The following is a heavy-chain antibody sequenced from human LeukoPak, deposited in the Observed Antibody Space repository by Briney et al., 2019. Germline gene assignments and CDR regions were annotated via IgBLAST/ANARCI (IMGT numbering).Heavy chain of an antibody. V-gene: IGHV3-23*01. Sequence: GGSLRLSCAASGFTFSSYAMSWVRQAPGKGLEWVSAISGSGGSTYYADSVKGRFTISRDNSKNTLYLQMNSLRAEDTAVYYCVKDSRRGIVVVKEDNWNYRNGGGRFDPWGQGTLVTVSS. J-gene: IGHJ5*02. CDR3: VKDSRRGIVVVKEDNWNYRNGGGRFDP. CDR1: GFTFSSYA. D-gene: IGHD1-7*01. CDR2: ISGSGGST.